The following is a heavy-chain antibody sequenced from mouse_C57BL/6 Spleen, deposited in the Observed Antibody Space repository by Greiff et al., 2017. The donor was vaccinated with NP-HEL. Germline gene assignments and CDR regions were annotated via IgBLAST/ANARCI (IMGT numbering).Heavy chain of an antibody. CDR1: GYSFTGYY. J-gene: IGHJ2*01. V-gene: IGHV1-42*01. CDR3: ARTEFDY. Sequence: EVKLMESGPELVKPGASVKISCKASGYSFTGYYMNWVKQSPEKSLEWIGEINPSTGGTTYNQKFKAKATLTVDKSSSTAYMQLKSLTSEDSAVYYCARTEFDYWGQGTTLTVSS. CDR2: INPSTGGT.